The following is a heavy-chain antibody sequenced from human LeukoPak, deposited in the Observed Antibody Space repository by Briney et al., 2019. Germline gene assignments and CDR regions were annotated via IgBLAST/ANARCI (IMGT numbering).Heavy chain of an antibody. D-gene: IGHD2-2*01. V-gene: IGHV4-34*01. J-gene: IGHJ5*02. CDR3: ARGDCSSTSCHGFDP. Sequence: PSETLSLTCAVYGGSFSGYYWSWIRQPPGKGLEWIGEINHSGSTNYNPSLKSRVTISVDTSKNQFSLKLSSVTAADTAVYYCARGDCSSTSCHGFDPWGQGTLVTVSS. CDR2: INHSGST. CDR1: GGSFSGYY.